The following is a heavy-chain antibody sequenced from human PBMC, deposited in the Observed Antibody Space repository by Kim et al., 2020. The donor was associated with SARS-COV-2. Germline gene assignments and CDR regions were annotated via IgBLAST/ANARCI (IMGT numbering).Heavy chain of an antibody. CDR3: ARNAAALDP. D-gene: IGHD6-13*01. J-gene: IGHJ5*02. CDR2: GST. Sequence: GSTNYTPSLKSQVTISVDTAKNQFSLKLSAVTAADTAVYYCARNAAALDPWGQGTLVTVSS. V-gene: IGHV4-4*09.